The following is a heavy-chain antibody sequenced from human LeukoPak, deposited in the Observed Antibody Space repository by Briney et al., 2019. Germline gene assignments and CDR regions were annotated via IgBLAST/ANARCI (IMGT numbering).Heavy chain of an antibody. Sequence: APVKVSCKASGGTFSSYAFTWVRQAPGQGLEWMGGIIPIFGTANYAQKFQGRVTITADESTSTAHMELSSLRSEDTAVYYCARGPDSSSPSYWGQGTLVTVSS. D-gene: IGHD6-13*01. CDR1: GGTFSSYA. CDR2: IIPIFGTA. V-gene: IGHV1-69*13. J-gene: IGHJ4*02. CDR3: ARGPDSSSPSY.